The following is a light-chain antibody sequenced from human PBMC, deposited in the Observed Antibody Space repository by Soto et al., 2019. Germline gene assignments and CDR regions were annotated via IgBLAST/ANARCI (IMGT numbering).Light chain of an antibody. CDR2: GAS. Sequence: EVVLTQSPGTLSLSPGERATLSCRASQSIITSYLGWYQKTPDQAPLLLIGGASSAATGIPSLCSGSSSGTFFPLISSMLYPEVLVYYCWDYYDRSTWTFGQGTKVDIK. J-gene: IGKJ1*01. CDR3: DYYDRSTWT. CDR1: QSIITSY. V-gene: IGKV3-20*01.